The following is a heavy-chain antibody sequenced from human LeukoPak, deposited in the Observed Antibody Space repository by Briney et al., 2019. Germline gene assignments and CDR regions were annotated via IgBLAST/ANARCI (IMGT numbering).Heavy chain of an antibody. V-gene: IGHV1-69*13. Sequence: SVKVSCKAFGGTFSSYAISWVRQAPGQGLEWMGGIIPIFGIANYAQKFQGRVTITADESTSTAYMELSSLRSEDTAVYYCARGPDYGGNSEALRYWGQGTLVTVSS. D-gene: IGHD4-23*01. CDR2: IIPIFGIA. CDR1: GGTFSSYA. CDR3: ARGPDYGGNSEALRY. J-gene: IGHJ4*02.